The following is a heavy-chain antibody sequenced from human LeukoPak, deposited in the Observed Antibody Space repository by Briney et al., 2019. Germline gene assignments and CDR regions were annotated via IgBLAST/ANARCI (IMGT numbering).Heavy chain of an antibody. CDR1: GFTFSSYG. V-gene: IGHV3-30*02. D-gene: IGHD3-10*01. Sequence: GALRLSCAASGFTFSSYGMHWVRQAPGKGLEWVALIRYDGSNKYYADSVKGRFTISRDNSKNTLYVQMNSLRAEDTAVYYCAKNFYGSGSYWGQGTLVTVSS. J-gene: IGHJ4*02. CDR3: AKNFYGSGSY. CDR2: IRYDGSNK.